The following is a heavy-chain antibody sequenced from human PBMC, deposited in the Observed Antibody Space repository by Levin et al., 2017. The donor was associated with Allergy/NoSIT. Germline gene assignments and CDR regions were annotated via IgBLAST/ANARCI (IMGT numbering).Heavy chain of an antibody. CDR3: ARDAGYSYGYYFDY. V-gene: IGHV4-30-2*01. CDR2: IYLSGST. D-gene: IGHD5-18*01. CDR1: GGSISSGGYS. J-gene: IGHJ4*02. Sequence: SSETLSLTCAVSGGSISSGGYSWSWIRQPPGKGLEWIGNIYLSGSTYYNPSLKSRVTISVDRSKNQFSLNLSSVTAADTAVYYCARDAGYSYGYYFDYWGQGTLVTVSS.